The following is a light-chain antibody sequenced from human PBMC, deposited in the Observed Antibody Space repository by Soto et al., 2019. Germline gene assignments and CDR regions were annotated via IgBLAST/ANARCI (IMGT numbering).Light chain of an antibody. CDR3: QQYVSSPWT. Sequence: EIVLTQSPGTLSLSPGERAALSCRASQSVSSSYLAWYQQKPGQAPRLLIYGASSRATGIPGRFSGGGSGTDFTLTISRLEPEDFAVYYCQQYVSSPWTSGQGTKVEF. V-gene: IGKV3-20*01. J-gene: IGKJ1*01. CDR1: QSVSSSY. CDR2: GAS.